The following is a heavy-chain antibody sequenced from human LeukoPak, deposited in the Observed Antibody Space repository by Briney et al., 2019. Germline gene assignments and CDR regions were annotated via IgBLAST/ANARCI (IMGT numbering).Heavy chain of an antibody. J-gene: IGHJ6*02. D-gene: IGHD3-10*01. Sequence: ASVKVSCKASGYTFTSYGISWVRQAPGQGLEWMGWISAYNGNTNYAQKPQGRVTMTTDTSTSTAYMELRSLRSDDTAVYYCARDLVGFGVAHYYGMDVWGQGTTVTVSS. CDR1: GYTFTSYG. CDR2: ISAYNGNT. V-gene: IGHV1-18*01. CDR3: ARDLVGFGVAHYYGMDV.